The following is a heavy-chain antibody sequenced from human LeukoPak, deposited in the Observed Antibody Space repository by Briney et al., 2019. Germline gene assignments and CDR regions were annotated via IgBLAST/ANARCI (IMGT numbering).Heavy chain of an antibody. D-gene: IGHD3-22*01. CDR1: GGTFSSYA. J-gene: IGHJ1*01. CDR2: IIPIFGTA. Sequence: SVKVSCKASGGTFSSYAISWVRQAPGQGLEWMGGIIPIFGTANYAQKFQGRVTITADESTSTAYMELSSLRSEDTAVYHCAAWRGDDSSGYYYLRDEYFQHWGQGTLVTVSS. CDR3: AAWRGDDSSGYYYLRDEYFQH. V-gene: IGHV1-69*13.